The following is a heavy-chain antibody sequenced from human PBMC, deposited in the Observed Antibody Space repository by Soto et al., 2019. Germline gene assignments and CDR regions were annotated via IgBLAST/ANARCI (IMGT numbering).Heavy chain of an antibody. V-gene: IGHV1-2*02. CDR3: AKDGDSISRNKPLDY. D-gene: IGHD3-22*01. CDR1: GYTFTFYY. J-gene: IGHJ4*02. Sequence: ESSVKVSCNASGYTFTFYYMHWVRQAPGQGLEWMGWINPKSGGTMYPQKFQGRVTMTWDTSISTAYMALTRLRSDDTAVYYCAKDGDSISRNKPLDYWGQGTLVTSP. CDR2: INPKSGGT.